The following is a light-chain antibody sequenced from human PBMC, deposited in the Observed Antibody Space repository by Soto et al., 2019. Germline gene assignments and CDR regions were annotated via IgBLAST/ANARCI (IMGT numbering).Light chain of an antibody. J-gene: IGLJ2*01. CDR1: SSDVGSYDL. CDR3: CSFVRTNGLL. V-gene: IGLV2-23*02. Sequence: QSVLTQPASVSGSPGQSITISCTGTSSDVGSYDLVSWYQHHSGKAPKIIIYEVNKRPSGISDRFSGSKSGNTASLTISGLQAEDDADYFCCSFVRTNGLLFGGGTKVTVL. CDR2: EVN.